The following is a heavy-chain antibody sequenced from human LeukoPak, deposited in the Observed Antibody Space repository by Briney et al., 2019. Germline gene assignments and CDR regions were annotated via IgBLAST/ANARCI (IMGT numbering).Heavy chain of an antibody. J-gene: IGHJ3*02. Sequence: SETLSLTCTVSGGSISSSSYYWGWIRQPPGKGLEWIGSIYYSGSTYYNPSPKSRVTISVDTSKNQFSLKLSSVTAADTAVYYCARGLMYYYDSSGYYWARSDAFDIWGQGTMVTVSS. CDR1: GGSISSSSYY. CDR2: IYYSGST. D-gene: IGHD3-22*01. CDR3: ARGLMYYYDSSGYYWARSDAFDI. V-gene: IGHV4-39*01.